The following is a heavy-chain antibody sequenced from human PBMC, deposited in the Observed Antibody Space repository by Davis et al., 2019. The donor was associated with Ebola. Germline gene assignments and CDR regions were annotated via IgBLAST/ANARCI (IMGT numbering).Heavy chain of an antibody. D-gene: IGHD3-22*01. CDR2: IYHGGIT. CDR3: ARDYYDSSGYLWYFDL. V-gene: IGHV4-34*01. J-gene: IGHJ2*01. Sequence: SETLSLTCAVSGGSSSGYYWSWIRQPPGQGLEWIGEIYHGGITKHNPSLRGRVTISVDKSKNQISLSLNSVTAADTAVYYCARDYYDSSGYLWYFDLWGRGTLVTVSS. CDR1: GGSSSGYY.